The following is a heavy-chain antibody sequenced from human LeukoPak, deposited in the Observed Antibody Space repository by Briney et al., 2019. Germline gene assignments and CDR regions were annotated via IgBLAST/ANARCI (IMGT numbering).Heavy chain of an antibody. V-gene: IGHV4-59*01. CDR3: ARETSQKGAHYMDV. CDR1: GGSISSYY. Sequence: SETLSLTCTVSGGSISSYYWGWIRQPPGKGLEWIGDIDYRGYTNYNPSLKSRVNISADTSKNQFSLKLRSVTAADTAVYYCARETSQKGAHYMDVWGKGTTVTISS. D-gene: IGHD3-16*01. J-gene: IGHJ6*03. CDR2: IDYRGYT.